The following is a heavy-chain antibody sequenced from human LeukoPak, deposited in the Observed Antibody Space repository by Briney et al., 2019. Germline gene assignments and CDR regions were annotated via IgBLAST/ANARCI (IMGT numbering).Heavy chain of an antibody. CDR1: GFTFSSYW. V-gene: IGHV3-7*01. CDR2: IEQDGSQK. D-gene: IGHD1-26*01. CDR3: ARGGSTAAGPFDY. J-gene: IGHJ4*02. Sequence: GGSLRLSCAASGFTFSSYWMTWVRQAPGRGLKWVASIEQDGSQKFYVDSVEARFTVSRDNAKSSLSLQMNNLRAEDTAVYYCARGGSTAAGPFDYWGQGMLVTVSS.